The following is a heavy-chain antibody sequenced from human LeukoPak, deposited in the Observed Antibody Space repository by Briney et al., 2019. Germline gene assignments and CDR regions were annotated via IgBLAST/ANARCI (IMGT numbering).Heavy chain of an antibody. J-gene: IGHJ5*02. D-gene: IGHD1-26*01. V-gene: IGHV3-43*02. CDR3: AKGVRSGTYYNCFDP. CDR1: GFTLDDYA. CDR2: ISGDGDST. Sequence: GGSLRLSCVASGFTLDDYAIHWVRQAPGKGLEWISLISGDGDSTYYADSVKGRFTVSRDNSKNSLYLQMSSLRAEDTALYYCAKGVRSGTYYNCFDPWGQGTLVTVSS.